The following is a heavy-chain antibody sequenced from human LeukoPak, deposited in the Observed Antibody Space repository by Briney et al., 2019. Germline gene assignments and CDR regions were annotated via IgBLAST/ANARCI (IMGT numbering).Heavy chain of an antibody. CDR1: GYTFTSYY. D-gene: IGHD4-17*01. Sequence: GASVKVSCTASGYTFTSYYMHWVRQAPGQGLEWMGIINPSGGSTSYAQKFQGRVTMTRDTSTSTVYMELSSLRSEDTAVYYCARGRRYGPGVFYFDYWGQGTLVTVSS. J-gene: IGHJ4*02. CDR3: ARGRRYGPGVFYFDY. V-gene: IGHV1-46*01. CDR2: INPSGGST.